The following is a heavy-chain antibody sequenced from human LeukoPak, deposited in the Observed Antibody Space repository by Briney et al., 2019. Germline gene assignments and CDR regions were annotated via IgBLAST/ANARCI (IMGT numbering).Heavy chain of an antibody. CDR3: ARLGDYVWGSYRYANWFDP. Sequence: SETLSLTCTVSGGSISSSSYYWGWIRQPPGKGLEWIGSIYYSGSTYYNPSLKSRVTISVDTSKNQFSLKLSSVTAADTAVYYCARLGDYVWGSYRYANWFDPWGQGTLVTVSS. J-gene: IGHJ5*02. V-gene: IGHV4-39*01. CDR2: IYYSGST. D-gene: IGHD3-16*02. CDR1: GGSISSSSYY.